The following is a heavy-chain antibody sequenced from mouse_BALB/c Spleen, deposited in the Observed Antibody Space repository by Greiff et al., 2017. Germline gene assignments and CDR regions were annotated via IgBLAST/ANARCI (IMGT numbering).Heavy chain of an antibody. Sequence: EVKLVESGGGLVKPGGSLKLSCAASGFTFSSYAMSWVRQTPEKRLEWVASISSGGSTYYPDSVKGRFTISRDNARNILYLQMSSLRSEDTAMYYCARGRDGNYGYAMDYWGQGTSVTVSS. V-gene: IGHV5-6-5*01. D-gene: IGHD2-1*01. J-gene: IGHJ4*01. CDR3: ARGRDGNYGYAMDY. CDR1: GFTFSSYA. CDR2: ISSGGST.